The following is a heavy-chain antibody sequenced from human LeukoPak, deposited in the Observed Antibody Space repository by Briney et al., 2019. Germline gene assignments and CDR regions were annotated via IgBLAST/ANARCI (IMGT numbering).Heavy chain of an antibody. J-gene: IGHJ5*02. D-gene: IGHD3-10*01. CDR3: ARHYGEGYMT. V-gene: IGHV4-38-2*01. CDR2: MYHSGIT. Sequence: SETLSLTCAVSGYSINSAYYWGWIRQPPGKGLEWIASMYHSGITYYNSSLKSRATISVDTSKNQFSLKLNSVTAADTSVYYCARHYGEGYMTWGQGTLVTVSS. CDR1: GYSINSAYY.